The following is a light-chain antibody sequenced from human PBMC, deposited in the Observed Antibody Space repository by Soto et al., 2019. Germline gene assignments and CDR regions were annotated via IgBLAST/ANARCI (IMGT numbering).Light chain of an antibody. CDR2: TSS. Sequence: DIQLSQSPLSLSASVGDRVTITCRASQTVGSYLNWYQHKLGTAPKLLIYTSSTLQTGVPSRFSGSGSGAEFTFPINNLQPEDSATYYCQQSYNVPVTFGQGTKLEI. J-gene: IGKJ2*01. CDR1: QTVGSY. CDR3: QQSYNVPVT. V-gene: IGKV1-39*01.